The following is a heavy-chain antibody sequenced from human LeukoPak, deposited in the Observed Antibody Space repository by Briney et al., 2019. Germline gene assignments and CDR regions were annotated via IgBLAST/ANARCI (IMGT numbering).Heavy chain of an antibody. CDR3: ARGFTYYYDSSGSDY. D-gene: IGHD3-22*01. V-gene: IGHV1-2*02. CDR2: INPNSGGT. J-gene: IGHJ4*02. CDR1: GYTFTGYY. Sequence: ASVKVSCKASGYTFTGYYMHWVRQAPGQGLEWMGWINPNSGGTNYAQKFQGRVTMTRDTSISTAYMELSRLRSDDTAVYYCARGFTYYYDSSGSDYWGRGTLVTVSS.